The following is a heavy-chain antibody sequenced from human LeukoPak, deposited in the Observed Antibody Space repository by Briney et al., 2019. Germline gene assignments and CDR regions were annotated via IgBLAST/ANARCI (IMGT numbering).Heavy chain of an antibody. Sequence: PSETLSLTCTVSGGSISSSSYYWGWTRQPPGKGLEWIGSMYYSGSTYYNPSLKSRVTISINTSKNQFSLKLSSVTAADTAVYYCARAGGSGSIDYWGQGTLVTVSS. CDR1: GGSISSSSYY. J-gene: IGHJ4*02. CDR2: MYYSGST. V-gene: IGHV4-39*07. CDR3: ARAGGSGSIDY. D-gene: IGHD6-19*01.